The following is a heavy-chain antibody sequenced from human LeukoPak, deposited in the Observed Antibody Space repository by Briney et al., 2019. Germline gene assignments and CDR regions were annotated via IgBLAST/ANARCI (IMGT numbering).Heavy chain of an antibody. D-gene: IGHD3-9*01. CDR1: GFTFSNYA. V-gene: IGHV3-23*01. CDR2: VSGRDTST. CDR3: AKWGDYDVLTGYYDSDY. J-gene: IGHJ4*02. Sequence: GGSLRLYCAASGFTFSNYAMSWVRQAPGKGLGWVSAVSGRDTSTYYTDSVKGRFTISRDNSKNTLYLQMNSLSAEDTAIYYCAKWGDYDVLTGYYDSDYWGQGTLVTVSS.